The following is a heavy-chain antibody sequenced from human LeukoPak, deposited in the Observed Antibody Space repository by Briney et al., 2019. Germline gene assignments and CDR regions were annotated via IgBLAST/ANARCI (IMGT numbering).Heavy chain of an antibody. D-gene: IGHD1-1*01. J-gene: IGHJ4*02. V-gene: IGHV3-21*01. CDR1: GFTFSRYW. Sequence: GGSLRLSCAASGFTFSRYWMNWVRQAPGKGLEWVSSISSSSSNIYYADSVKGRFTISRDNAKNSLYLQMNSLRVEDTAVYYCARCTTGRTFGSLREIKRSREIDYWGQGTLVTVSS. CDR2: ISSSSSNI. CDR3: ARCTTGRTFGSLREIKRSREIDY.